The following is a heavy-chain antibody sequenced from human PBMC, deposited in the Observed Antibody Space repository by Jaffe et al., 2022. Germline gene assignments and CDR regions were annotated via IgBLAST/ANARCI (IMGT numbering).Heavy chain of an antibody. Sequence: QVQLVESGGGVVQPGGSLRLSCAASGFTFSTYGMHWVRQAPGKGLEWVAFIRFDGSNKYYADSVKGRFTISRDNSKNTLYVQMSSLKTEDTAVYYCAKDSLGDTHNFWSGPSYGALGYWGQGTLVTVSS. CDR3: AKDSLGDTHNFWSGPSYGALGY. J-gene: IGHJ4*02. CDR2: IRFDGSNK. D-gene: IGHD3-3*01. V-gene: IGHV3-30*02. CDR1: GFTFSTYG.